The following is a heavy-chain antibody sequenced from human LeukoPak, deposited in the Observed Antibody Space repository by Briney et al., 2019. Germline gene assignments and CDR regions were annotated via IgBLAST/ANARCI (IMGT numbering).Heavy chain of an antibody. CDR1: GGSNSSDGYY. CDR3: ARNRQYYYYMDV. V-gene: IGHV4-30-2*01. Sequence: SQTLSLTGTVSGGSNSSDGYYWTWIRQPPGKGLEWIGYISHSGSTYYNPSLKSRVTISVDRSKNQFSLKLSSVTAADTAVYSCARNRQYYYYMDVWGKGTMVTVSS. CDR2: ISHSGST. J-gene: IGHJ6*03. D-gene: IGHD2/OR15-2a*01.